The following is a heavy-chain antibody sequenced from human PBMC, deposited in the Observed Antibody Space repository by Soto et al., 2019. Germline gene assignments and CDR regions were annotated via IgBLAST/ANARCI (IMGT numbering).Heavy chain of an antibody. Sequence: PSETLSLTCTFSGGSISSYYWSWIRQPPGKGLEWIGYIYYSGSTNYNPSLKSRVTISVDTSKNQFSLKLSSVTAADTAVYYCARSDSSSWYGVIDYWGQGTLVTVSS. CDR1: GGSISSYY. J-gene: IGHJ4*02. CDR3: ARSDSSSWYGVIDY. D-gene: IGHD6-13*01. V-gene: IGHV4-59*08. CDR2: IYYSGST.